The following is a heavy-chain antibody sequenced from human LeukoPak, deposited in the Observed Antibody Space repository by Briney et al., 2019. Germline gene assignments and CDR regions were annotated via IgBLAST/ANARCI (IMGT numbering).Heavy chain of an antibody. D-gene: IGHD3-22*01. CDR2: IYYSGTP. CDR3: ARALGSSGYGWFDP. CDR1: GGSMNNYY. J-gene: IGHJ5*02. Sequence: PSETLSLTCAVSGGSMNNYYWSWIRQPPGKGLEWLASIYYSGTPTYNPSLKSRLTISVDTSKNQFSLKLSSVTAADTAVYYCARALGSSGYGWFDPWGQGTLVTVSS. V-gene: IGHV4-59*12.